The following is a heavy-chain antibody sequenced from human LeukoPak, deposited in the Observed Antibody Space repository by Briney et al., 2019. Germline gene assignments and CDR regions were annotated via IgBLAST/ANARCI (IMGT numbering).Heavy chain of an antibody. CDR2: IYYSGTT. Sequence: PSETLSLTCTVTGGSISGYYWSWIRQPPGKGLEWIGFIYYSGTTNYNPSLKSRVTVSVDTSKNQFSLMLCSVTAADTAVYYCARMTSYSSGCYFDYWGQGTLVTVSS. V-gene: IGHV4-59*01. CDR3: ARMTSYSSGCYFDY. CDR1: GGSISGYY. D-gene: IGHD6-19*01. J-gene: IGHJ4*02.